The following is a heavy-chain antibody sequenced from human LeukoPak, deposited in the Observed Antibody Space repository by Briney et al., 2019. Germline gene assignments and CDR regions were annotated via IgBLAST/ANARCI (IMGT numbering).Heavy chain of an antibody. J-gene: IGHJ4*02. CDR2: IYSSGST. CDR3: AREQYGDFDY. V-gene: IGHV4-4*07. D-gene: IGHD4-17*01. CDR1: GXSISNNY. Sequence: SETLSLACTVSGXSISNNYWACIRQPAGKGLEWIGRIYSSGSTIYNPSLNSRVTISVDTSKNQFSLKLSSVTAADTAVYYCAREQYGDFDYWGQGTLVTVSS.